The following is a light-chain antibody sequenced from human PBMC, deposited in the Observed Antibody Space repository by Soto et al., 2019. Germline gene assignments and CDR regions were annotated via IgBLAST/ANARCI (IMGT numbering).Light chain of an antibody. Sequence: QSVLAQPVSVSLSPGQSITMSCTGSSSDVGAYYFVSLYQHRPGKAPKLILYEVTTRPSGISSRFSGSKSGNAASLTISGLQADDEAYYYCSSYTSTNTPYVFGTGTKVTVL. V-gene: IGLV2-14*01. J-gene: IGLJ1*01. CDR1: SSDVGAYYF. CDR3: SSYTSTNTPYV. CDR2: EVT.